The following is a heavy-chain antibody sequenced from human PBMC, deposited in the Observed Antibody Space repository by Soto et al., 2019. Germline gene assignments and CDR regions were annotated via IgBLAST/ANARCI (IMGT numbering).Heavy chain of an antibody. J-gene: IGHJ3*02. CDR2: ISYDGSNK. CDR3: ARDLYSSSWYRGRSDAFDI. CDR1: GFTFSSYA. Sequence: TGGSLRLSCAASGFTFSSYAMHWVRQAPGKGLEWVAVISYDGSNKYYADSVKGRFTISRDNSKNTLYLQMNSLRAEDTAVYYCARDLYSSSWYRGRSDAFDIWGQGTMVTVSS. V-gene: IGHV3-30-3*01. D-gene: IGHD6-13*01.